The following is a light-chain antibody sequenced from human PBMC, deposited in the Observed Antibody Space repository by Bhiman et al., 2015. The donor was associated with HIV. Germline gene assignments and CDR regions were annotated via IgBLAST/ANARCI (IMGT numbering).Light chain of an antibody. J-gene: IGLJ1*01. CDR2: RNN. CDR3: SSYTSSSTFYV. Sequence: QSVLTQPPSASGTPGQRVTISCSGSSSNIGSNYVYWYQQLPGTTPKLLIYRNNQRPSGVSNRFSGSKSGNTASLTISGLQAEDEADYYCSSYTSSSTFYVFGTGTKVTVL. CDR1: SSNIGSNY. V-gene: IGLV1-47*01.